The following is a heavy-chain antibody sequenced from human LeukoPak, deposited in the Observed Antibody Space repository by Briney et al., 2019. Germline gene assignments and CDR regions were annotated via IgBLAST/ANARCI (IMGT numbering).Heavy chain of an antibody. CDR2: ISGGSRTI. CDR3: AKAVTSDYHSLYYNYYMDV. J-gene: IGHJ6*03. Sequence: GGSLRLSCAASGFTFSTHSMNWVRQAPGEGLEWLSYISGGSRTIYYADSVRGRFTISRDNAENSLYLQVNSLRAEDTAIYYCAKAVTSDYHSLYYNYYMDVWGKGTTVTVSS. V-gene: IGHV3-48*01. CDR1: GFTFSTHS. D-gene: IGHD3-10*01.